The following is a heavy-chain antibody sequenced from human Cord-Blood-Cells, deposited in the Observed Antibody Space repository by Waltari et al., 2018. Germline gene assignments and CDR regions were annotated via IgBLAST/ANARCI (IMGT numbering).Heavy chain of an antibody. CDR3: AVTDNWNYWYFDL. D-gene: IGHD1-20*01. CDR2: IYTSGGT. J-gene: IGHJ2*01. CDR1: GGSISSYY. Sequence: QVQLQESGPGLVKPSETLSLTCTVSGGSISSYYWSWIRQPAGKGLEWIGRIYTSGGTNYNPSLKSRVTMSVDTSKNQFSLKLSSVTAADTAVYYGAVTDNWNYWYFDLWGRGTLVTVSS. V-gene: IGHV4-4*07.